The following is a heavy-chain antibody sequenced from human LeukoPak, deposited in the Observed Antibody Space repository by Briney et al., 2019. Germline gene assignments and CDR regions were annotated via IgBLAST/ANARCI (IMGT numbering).Heavy chain of an antibody. V-gene: IGHV7-4-1*02. CDR2: INTNTGNP. Sequence: ASVKVSCKASGYTFTSYAMNWVRQAPGQGLEWMGWINTNTGNPTYAQGLTGRFVFSLDTSVSTAYLQISSLKAEDTAVYYCASATIAVAGTWYFDLWGRGTLVTVSS. D-gene: IGHD6-19*01. CDR3: ASATIAVAGTWYFDL. CDR1: GYTFTSYA. J-gene: IGHJ2*01.